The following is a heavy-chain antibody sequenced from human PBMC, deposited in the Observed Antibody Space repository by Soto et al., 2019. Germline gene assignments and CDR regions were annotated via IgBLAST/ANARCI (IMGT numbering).Heavy chain of an antibody. Sequence: QVQLQESGPGLVKPSETLSLTCTVSGGSISSYYWSWIRQPPGKGLEWIGYIYYSGSTNYNPSLKSRVTISVDTSKSQFSLKLSSVTAADTAVYYCARWASPIAAAGANFDYWGQGTLVTVSS. V-gene: IGHV4-59*01. CDR2: IYYSGST. CDR3: ARWASPIAAAGANFDY. CDR1: GGSISSYY. J-gene: IGHJ4*02. D-gene: IGHD6-13*01.